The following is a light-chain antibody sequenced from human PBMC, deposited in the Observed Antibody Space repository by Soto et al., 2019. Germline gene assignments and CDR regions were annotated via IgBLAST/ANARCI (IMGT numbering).Light chain of an antibody. Sequence: DIQMTQSPSTLSASVGARVLITCRASQTVERWMAWYQQKPGKAPKLLISDVSTLERGVPSRFSGSGSATEFTLTISGLQPDDFAVYYCQQYGRPPRATFGQGTRLEIK. CDR2: DVS. CDR3: QQYGRPPRAT. CDR1: QTVERW. J-gene: IGKJ5*01. V-gene: IGKV1-5*01.